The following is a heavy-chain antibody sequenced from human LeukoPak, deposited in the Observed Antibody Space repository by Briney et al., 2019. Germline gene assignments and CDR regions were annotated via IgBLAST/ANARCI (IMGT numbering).Heavy chain of an antibody. D-gene: IGHD3-22*01. Sequence: ASVKVSCKASGGTFSSYAISWVRQAPGQGLEWMGGIIPIFGTANYAQKFQGRVTITTDESTSTAYMELSSLRSEDTAVYYCARGHYDSSGYYNYYYYYMDVWGKGTTVTVSS. J-gene: IGHJ6*03. V-gene: IGHV1-69*05. CDR2: IIPIFGTA. CDR3: ARGHYDSSGYYNYYYYYMDV. CDR1: GGTFSSYA.